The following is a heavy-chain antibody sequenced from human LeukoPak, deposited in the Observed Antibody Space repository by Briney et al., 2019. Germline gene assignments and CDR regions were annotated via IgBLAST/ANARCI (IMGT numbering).Heavy chain of an antibody. Sequence: ASVKVSCKASGGIFRGYAINWVRQAPGQGLEWMGGIIPIFGTANYAQKFQGRVTITTDESTSTAYMELSSLRSEDTAVYYCARAVVVVPAATIYYYYYMDVWGKGTTVTVSS. V-gene: IGHV1-69*05. J-gene: IGHJ6*03. CDR3: ARAVVVVPAATIYYYYYMDV. D-gene: IGHD2-2*01. CDR2: IIPIFGTA. CDR1: GGIFRGYA.